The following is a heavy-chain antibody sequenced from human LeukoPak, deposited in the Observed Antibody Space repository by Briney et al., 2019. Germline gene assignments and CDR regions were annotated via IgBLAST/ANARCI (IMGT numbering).Heavy chain of an antibody. CDR3: ARGQIPSGELLRFDC. CDR1: GFAFSAYS. J-gene: IGHJ4*02. CDR2: ISRASSTI. Sequence: PGGSLRLSCAASGFAFSAYSMDWVRQAPGKGLEWVSYISRASSTIYYANSVKGRFTISRDNSKNTLYLQMNSLRADDTAIYYCARGQIPSGELLRFDCWGQGTLATVSS. D-gene: IGHD1-26*01. V-gene: IGHV3-48*01.